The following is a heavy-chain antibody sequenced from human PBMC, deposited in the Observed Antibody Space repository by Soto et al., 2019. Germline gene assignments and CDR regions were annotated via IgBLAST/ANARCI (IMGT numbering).Heavy chain of an antibody. Sequence: HPGGSLRLSCAASGFTFSSYAMSWVRQAPGKGLEWVSAISGSGGSTYYADSVKGRFTISRDNSKNTLYLQMNSLRAEDTAVYYCAKDPVKYSGYDWILNWFDPWGQGTLVTVSS. CDR1: GFTFSSYA. J-gene: IGHJ5*02. CDR3: AKDPVKYSGYDWILNWFDP. V-gene: IGHV3-23*01. D-gene: IGHD5-12*01. CDR2: ISGSGGST.